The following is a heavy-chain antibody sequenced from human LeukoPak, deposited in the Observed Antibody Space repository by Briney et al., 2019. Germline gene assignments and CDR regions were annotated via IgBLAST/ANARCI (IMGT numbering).Heavy chain of an antibody. V-gene: IGHV3-30*18. D-gene: IGHD3-10*01. CDR1: GFTFSSYG. CDR2: ISYDGNNK. Sequence: GGSLRLSCAASGFTFSSYGMHWVRQAPGKGLEWVTVISYDGNNKYYADSVKGRFTISRDNSENTLYLQMNSLRPEDTAVYYCAKDRAHYSGSGTFDYWGQGTLVTVSS. CDR3: AKDRAHYSGSGTFDY. J-gene: IGHJ4*02.